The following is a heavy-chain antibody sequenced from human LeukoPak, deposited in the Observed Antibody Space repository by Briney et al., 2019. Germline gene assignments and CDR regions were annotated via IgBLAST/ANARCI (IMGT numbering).Heavy chain of an antibody. CDR2: IYYSGST. D-gene: IGHD2-15*01. J-gene: IGHJ4*02. V-gene: IGHV4-59*01. CDR1: GGSISRYY. Sequence: SETLSLTCTVSGGSISRYYWSWIRQPPGKGLEWIGYIYYSGSTNYNPSLKSRVTISVDTSKNQFSLKLSSVTAADTAVYYCARARTATDEIDYWGQGTLVTVSS. CDR3: ARARTATDEIDY.